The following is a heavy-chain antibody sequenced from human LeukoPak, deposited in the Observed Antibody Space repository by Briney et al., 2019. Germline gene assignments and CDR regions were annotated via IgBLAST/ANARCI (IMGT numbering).Heavy chain of an antibody. D-gene: IGHD6-13*01. CDR3: AREGSSWYGVDY. CDR2: IYYSGST. J-gene: IGHJ4*02. Sequence: SETLSLTCTVSGGSISSYYWSWIRQPPGKGLEWIGYIYYSGSTNYNPSLRSRVTISVDTSKNQFSLKLSSVTAADTAVYYCAREGSSWYGVDYWGQGTLVTVSS. V-gene: IGHV4-59*01. CDR1: GGSISSYY.